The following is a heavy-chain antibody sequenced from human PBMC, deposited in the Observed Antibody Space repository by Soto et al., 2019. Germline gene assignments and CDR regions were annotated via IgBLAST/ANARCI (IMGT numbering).Heavy chain of an antibody. CDR2: INSDGSST. D-gene: IGHD3-9*01. V-gene: IGHV3-74*01. CDR1: GFTFSSYW. Sequence: GGSLRLSCAASGFTFSSYWMHWVRQAPGKGLVWVSRINSDGSSTSYADSVKGRFTISRDNAKNTLYLQMNSLRAEDTAVYYCARLTRENYRGYDILTGYQYYFDYWGQGTLVTVSS. J-gene: IGHJ4*02. CDR3: ARLTRENYRGYDILTGYQYYFDY.